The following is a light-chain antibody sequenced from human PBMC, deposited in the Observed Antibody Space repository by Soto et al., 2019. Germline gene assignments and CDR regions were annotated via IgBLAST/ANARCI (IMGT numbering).Light chain of an antibody. V-gene: IGLV1-40*01. CDR3: QSYDISLSGSV. CDR1: SSNIGAGYD. J-gene: IGLJ3*02. CDR2: GNS. Sequence: QSALTQPPSVSGAPGQRVTISCTGSSSNIGAGYDVHWYQQLPGTAPKLLIYGNSNRPSGVPDRFSGSKSGTSASLAITGLQAEDEADYYCQSYDISLSGSVFGGGTKVTVL.